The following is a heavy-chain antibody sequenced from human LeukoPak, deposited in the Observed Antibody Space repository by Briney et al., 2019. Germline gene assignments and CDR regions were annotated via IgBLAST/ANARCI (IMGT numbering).Heavy chain of an antibody. CDR3: ATWGLLTVTPDY. J-gene: IGHJ4*02. CDR2: ISAYNGNT. Sequence: ASVKVSCKASGYTFTSYGSSWVRQAPGQGLEWMGWISAYNGNTNYAQKLQGRVTMTTDTSTSTAYMELRSLRSDDTAVYYCATWGLLTVTPDYWGQGTLVTVSS. V-gene: IGHV1-18*01. D-gene: IGHD4-17*01. CDR1: GYTFTSYG.